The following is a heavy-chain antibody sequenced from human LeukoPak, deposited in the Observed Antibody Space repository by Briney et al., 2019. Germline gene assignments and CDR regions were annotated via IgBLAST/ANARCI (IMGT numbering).Heavy chain of an antibody. Sequence: GASVNVSCKTSGYTFRGHFIHWVRQAPGQGLEWMGWINPNRGVTEYSQKFQGRVTLTRDTSINTAYMELSGLKSDDTAVYYCARNSYNWNPYDYWGQGTLVTVSS. CDR2: INPNRGVT. V-gene: IGHV1-2*02. CDR3: ARNSYNWNPYDY. D-gene: IGHD1-20*01. J-gene: IGHJ4*02. CDR1: GYTFRGHF.